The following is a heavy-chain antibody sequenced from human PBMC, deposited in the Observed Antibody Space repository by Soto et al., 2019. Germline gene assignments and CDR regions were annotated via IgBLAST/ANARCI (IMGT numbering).Heavy chain of an antibody. CDR2: IGTAGDT. CDR3: ARSITGPTPKYYYYYGMDV. D-gene: IGHD1-20*01. J-gene: IGHJ6*02. CDR1: GFTFSSYD. V-gene: IGHV3-13*01. Sequence: GGSLRLSCAASGFTFSSYDMHWVRQATGKGLEWVSAIGTAGDTYYPGSVKGRFTISRENAKSSLYLQMNSLRAGDTAVYYCARSITGPTPKYYYYYGMDVWGQGTTVTVSS.